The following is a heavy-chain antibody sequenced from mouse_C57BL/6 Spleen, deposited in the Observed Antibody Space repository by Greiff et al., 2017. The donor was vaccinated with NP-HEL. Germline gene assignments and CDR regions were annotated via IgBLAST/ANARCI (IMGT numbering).Heavy chain of an antibody. Sequence: QVQLQQPGAELVKPGASVKLSCKASGYTFTSYWMQWVKQRPGQGLEWIGVIDPSDSYTNYNQKFKGKATLTVDTSSSPAYMQLSSLTSEDSAVYYCARGTTVVAPFDYWGQGTTLTVSS. J-gene: IGHJ2*01. CDR2: IDPSDSYT. CDR1: GYTFTSYW. D-gene: IGHD1-1*01. CDR3: ARGTTVVAPFDY. V-gene: IGHV1-50*01.